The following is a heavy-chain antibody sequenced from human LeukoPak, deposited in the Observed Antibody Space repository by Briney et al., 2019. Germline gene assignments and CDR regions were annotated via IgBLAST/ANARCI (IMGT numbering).Heavy chain of an antibody. CDR1: GGAFSSYA. J-gene: IGHJ6*02. D-gene: IGHD4-11*01. CDR3: AADVSNHYGMDV. Sequence: GASVKVSCKASGGAFSSYAISWVRQAPGQGLEWMGGIIPIFGTANYAQKFQGRVTITADESTSTAYMELSSLRSEDTAVYYCAADVSNHYGMDVWGQGTTVTVSS. CDR2: IIPIFGTA. V-gene: IGHV1-69*13.